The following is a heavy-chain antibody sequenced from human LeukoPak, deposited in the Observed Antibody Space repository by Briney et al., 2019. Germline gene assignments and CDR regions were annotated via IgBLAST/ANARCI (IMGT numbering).Heavy chain of an antibody. Sequence: SETLSLTCTVSGGSISSYYWSWIRQPPGKGLEWIGYIYYSGSTNYNPSLKSRVTIPVDTSKNQFSLKLSSVTAADTAVYYCAGHTFGHVWFGEFQTLPIDYWGQGTLVTVSS. CDR1: GGSISSYY. D-gene: IGHD3-10*01. V-gene: IGHV4-59*01. CDR2: IYYSGST. CDR3: AGHTFGHVWFGEFQTLPIDY. J-gene: IGHJ4*02.